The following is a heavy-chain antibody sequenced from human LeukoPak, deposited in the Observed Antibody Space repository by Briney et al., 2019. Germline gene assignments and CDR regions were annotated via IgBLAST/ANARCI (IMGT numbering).Heavy chain of an antibody. V-gene: IGHV4-34*01. Sequence: LETLSLTCAVYGGSFSGYYWSWIRQPPGKGLEWIGEINYSGSTSYNPALKSRVTISVDTSKNQFSLTLSSVTAADTAVYYCARRSSSRAYYDFWSGYSIFDYWGQGTLVTVSS. J-gene: IGHJ4*02. CDR3: ARRSSSRAYYDFWSGYSIFDY. CDR1: GGSFSGYY. D-gene: IGHD3-3*01. CDR2: INYSGST.